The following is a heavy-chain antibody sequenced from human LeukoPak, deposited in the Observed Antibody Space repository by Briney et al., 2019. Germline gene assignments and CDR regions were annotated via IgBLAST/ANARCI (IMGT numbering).Heavy chain of an antibody. D-gene: IGHD3-9*01. CDR1: GGSISSSRYY. CDR3: ARLLTYIRNWFDP. J-gene: IGHJ5*02. Sequence: SETLSLTCTVSGGSISSSRYYWGWIRQPPGKGLEWIGSIYYSGSTYYNPSLKSRVTISVDTSKNQFSLKLSSVTAADTAVYYCARLLTYIRNWFDPWGQGTLVTVSS. V-gene: IGHV4-39*01. CDR2: IYYSGST.